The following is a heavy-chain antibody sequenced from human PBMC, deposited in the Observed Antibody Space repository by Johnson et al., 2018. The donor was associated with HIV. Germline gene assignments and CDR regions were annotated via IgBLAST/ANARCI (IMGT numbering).Heavy chain of an antibody. CDR1: GFTVSGNY. V-gene: IGHV3-66*01. D-gene: IGHD3-10*01. J-gene: IGHJ3*02. Sequence: VQVVESGGGLVQPGGSLRLSCVASGFTVSGNYMSWVRQAPGKGLEWVSVMYSGGSTSYADSVKGRFTISRDNSKNTLYLQMNSLRAEDTAVYYCARGHMVRGVTHAFDIWGQGTMVTVSS. CDR3: ARGHMVRGVTHAFDI. CDR2: MYSGGST.